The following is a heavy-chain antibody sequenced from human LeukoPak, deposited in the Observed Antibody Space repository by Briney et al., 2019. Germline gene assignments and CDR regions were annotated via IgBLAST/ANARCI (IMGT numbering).Heavy chain of an antibody. CDR2: MRYDGSNK. Sequence: GGSLRLSCAASGFTFSSYGMHWVRQAPGKGLEWVAFMRYDGSNKYYADSVKGRFTISRDNSKNTLYLQMNSLRAEDTAVYYCAKDSTPTVAATGYYYYMDVWGKGTTVTISS. V-gene: IGHV3-30*02. J-gene: IGHJ6*03. CDR1: GFTFSSYG. D-gene: IGHD4-23*01. CDR3: AKDSTPTVAATGYYYYMDV.